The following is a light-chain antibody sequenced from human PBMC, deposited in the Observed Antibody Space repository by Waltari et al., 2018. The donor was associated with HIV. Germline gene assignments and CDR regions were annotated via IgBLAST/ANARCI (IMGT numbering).Light chain of an antibody. CDR3: RQYNSYPWT. CDR1: QGVNTW. Sequence: DIQMNQAPFTLSASGGDRGTVTCRARQGVNTWLAWEQEAPGKAPKLLISKASSLPLWVPSRFSGSGSGAAFTLPITSLQPADFAMYYCRQYNSYPWTFGQGTKLDIK. V-gene: IGKV1-5*03. J-gene: IGKJ1*01. CDR2: KAS.